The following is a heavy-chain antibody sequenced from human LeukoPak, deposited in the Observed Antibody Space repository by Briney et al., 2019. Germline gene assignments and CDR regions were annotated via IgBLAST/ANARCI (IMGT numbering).Heavy chain of an antibody. Sequence: GGSLRLSCAASGFTFSSYGMSWVRQAPGKGLDWVSVITGSGGSTYYADSVKGRFTIPRDNSKNTLYLQMNSLRADDTAVYYCAKDRVGAVLFFDSWGQGTLVTVSS. D-gene: IGHD1-26*01. CDR1: GFTFSSYG. V-gene: IGHV3-23*01. CDR2: ITGSGGST. CDR3: AKDRVGAVLFFDS. J-gene: IGHJ4*02.